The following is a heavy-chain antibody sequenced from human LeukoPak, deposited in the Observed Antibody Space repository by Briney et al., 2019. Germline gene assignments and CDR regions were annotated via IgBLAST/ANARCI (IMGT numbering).Heavy chain of an antibody. CDR3: ARQEAALPYFDY. V-gene: IGHV4-39*01. CDR2: IYYSGST. J-gene: IGHJ4*02. Sequence: SETLSLTCTVSGGSISSSSYYWGWIRQPPGKGLEWIGSIYYSGSTYYNPSLKSRVTISVDTSKNQFSLKLSSVTAADTAVYYCARQEAALPYFDYWGQGTLVTVSS. CDR1: GGSISSSSYY. D-gene: IGHD6-6*01.